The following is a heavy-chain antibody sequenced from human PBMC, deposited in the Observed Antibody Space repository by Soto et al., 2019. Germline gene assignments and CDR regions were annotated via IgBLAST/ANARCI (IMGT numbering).Heavy chain of an antibody. J-gene: IGHJ3*02. CDR2: INWNGGST. Sequence: GGSLRLSCAASGFTFDDYGMSWVRQAPGKGLEWVSGINWNGGSTGYADSVKGRFTISRDNAKNTLYLQMNSLRAEDTAVYYCARVIAARLAFDIWGQGTMVTVSS. D-gene: IGHD6-6*01. CDR1: GFTFDDYG. V-gene: IGHV3-20*04. CDR3: ARVIAARLAFDI.